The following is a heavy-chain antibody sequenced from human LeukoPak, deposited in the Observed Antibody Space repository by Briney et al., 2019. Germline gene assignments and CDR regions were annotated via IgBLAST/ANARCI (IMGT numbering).Heavy chain of an antibody. J-gene: IGHJ4*02. CDR1: GFTFTTYG. V-gene: IGHV3-30*18. Sequence: GGSLRLSCEASGFTFTTYGMHWVRQAPGKGLEWVAFISYDGRKTYFGDSVKGRCTISRDNSENTLYLQMNSLRAEDTAVYYCAKDSRYSYGWSFLGGQGTLVTVSS. D-gene: IGHD5-18*01. CDR3: AKDSRYSYGWSFL. CDR2: ISYDGRKT.